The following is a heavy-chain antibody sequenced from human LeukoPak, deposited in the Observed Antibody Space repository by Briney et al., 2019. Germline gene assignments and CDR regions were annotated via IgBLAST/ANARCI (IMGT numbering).Heavy chain of an antibody. Sequence: PSETLSLTCTVSGGSISSGDYYWSWIRQPPGKGLEWIGYIYYSGSTYYNPSLKSRVTISVDTSKNQFSLKLSSVTAADTAVYYCARVQSYYARLIAVAGQIDYWGQGTLVTVSS. V-gene: IGHV4-30-4*01. CDR3: ARVQSYYARLIAVAGQIDY. D-gene: IGHD6-19*01. CDR2: IYYSGST. J-gene: IGHJ4*02. CDR1: GGSISSGDYY.